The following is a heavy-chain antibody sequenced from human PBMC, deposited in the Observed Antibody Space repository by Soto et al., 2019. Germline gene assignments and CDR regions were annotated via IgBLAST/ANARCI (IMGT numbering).Heavy chain of an antibody. V-gene: IGHV1-46*03. Sequence: GASVKVSCKASGYTFTSYYMHWVRQAPGQGLEWMGIINPSGGSTSYAQKFQGRVTMTRDTSTSTVYMELSSLRSEDTAVYYCARDRGSGSGSYYNYYMDVWGKGTTVTVSS. J-gene: IGHJ6*03. CDR2: INPSGGST. D-gene: IGHD3-10*01. CDR3: ARDRGSGSGSYYNYYMDV. CDR1: GYTFTSYY.